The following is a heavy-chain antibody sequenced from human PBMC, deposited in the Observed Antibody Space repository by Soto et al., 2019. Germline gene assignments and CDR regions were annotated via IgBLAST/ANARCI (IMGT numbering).Heavy chain of an antibody. CDR2: IGTIGDT. V-gene: IGHV3-13*01. D-gene: IGHD4-17*01. CDR1: GFTFRSFD. Sequence: GGSLRLSCEVSGFTFRSFDFHWVRQPPGKGLEWVATIGTIGDTYYPVSVKGRFTVSRENANSSVSLQMNSLRVEDTAVYFCVRGQEVGAHFFDFWGQGAPVTVSS. J-gene: IGHJ4*02. CDR3: VRGQEVGAHFFDF.